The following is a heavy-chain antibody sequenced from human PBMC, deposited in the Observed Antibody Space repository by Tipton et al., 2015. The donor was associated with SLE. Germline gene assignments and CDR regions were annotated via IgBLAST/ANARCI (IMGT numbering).Heavy chain of an antibody. CDR3: ARQTPENPPGY. Sequence: TLSLTCTVSGGSISSSSYYWGWIRQPPGKGLEWIGSIYYSGSTYYNPSLKSRVTISVDTSKNQFSLKLSPVTAADTAVYYCARQTPENPPGYWGQGTLVTVSS. D-gene: IGHD1-14*01. CDR2: IYYSGST. J-gene: IGHJ4*02. V-gene: IGHV4-39*01. CDR1: GGSISSSSYY.